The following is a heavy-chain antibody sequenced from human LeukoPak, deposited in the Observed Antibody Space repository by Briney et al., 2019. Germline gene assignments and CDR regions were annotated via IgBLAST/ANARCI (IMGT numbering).Heavy chain of an antibody. Sequence: ASVKVSCKASGGTFSSYAISWVRQAPGQGLEWMGGIIPIFGTANYAQKFQGRVTITTDESTSTAYMELSSLRSEDTAVYYCARRPYTSGRTKISNDYWGQGTLVTVSS. CDR3: ARRPYTSGRTKISNDY. CDR1: GGTFSSYA. D-gene: IGHD6-19*01. CDR2: IIPIFGTA. J-gene: IGHJ4*02. V-gene: IGHV1-69*05.